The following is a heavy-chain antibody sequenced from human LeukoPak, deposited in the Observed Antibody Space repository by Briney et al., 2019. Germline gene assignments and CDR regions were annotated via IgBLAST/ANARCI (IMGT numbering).Heavy chain of an antibody. V-gene: IGHV5-51*01. J-gene: IGHJ4*02. CDR2: IYPGGSDT. CDR3: ARQKLLGVDY. D-gene: IGHD3-10*01. CDR1: RYTFASYW. Sequence: GESLKISCKGSRYTFASYWIGWVRQVPGKGLEWMGIIYPGGSDTRYSPSFQGQVTISADKSISTAYLQWGSLKASDTAMYYCARQKLLGVDYWGQGTLVTVSS.